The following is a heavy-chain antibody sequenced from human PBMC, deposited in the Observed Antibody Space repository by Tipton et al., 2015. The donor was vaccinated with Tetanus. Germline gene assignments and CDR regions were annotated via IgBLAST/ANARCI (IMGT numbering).Heavy chain of an antibody. CDR2: IYPGDSDT. D-gene: IGHD7-27*01. J-gene: IGHJ2*01. CDR3: ARRLGPLTGDQIWHFDL. V-gene: IGHV5-51*01. CDR1: GYKFGIYW. Sequence: QLVQSGAEVKKSGESLKISCSGSGYKFGIYWIAWMRQMPGKGLEWMGIIYPGDSDTGYSPSFEGRVSISVDRFLTTAYLEWRSLKASDTGTYYCARRLGPLTGDQIWHFDLWGRGTPVTVSS.